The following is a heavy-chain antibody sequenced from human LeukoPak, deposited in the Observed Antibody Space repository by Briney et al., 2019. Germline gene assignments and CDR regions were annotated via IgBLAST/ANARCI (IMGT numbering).Heavy chain of an antibody. D-gene: IGHD3/OR15-3a*01. V-gene: IGHV3-30*18. Sequence: GGSLRLSCAASGFTFSSYGMHWVRQAPGKGLEWVAVISYDGSNKYYADSMKGRFTISRDSSKNTLYLQMNSLRAEDTAVYYCAKDLDWSYFDYWGQGTLVTVSS. J-gene: IGHJ4*02. CDR1: GFTFSSYG. CDR2: ISYDGSNK. CDR3: AKDLDWSYFDY.